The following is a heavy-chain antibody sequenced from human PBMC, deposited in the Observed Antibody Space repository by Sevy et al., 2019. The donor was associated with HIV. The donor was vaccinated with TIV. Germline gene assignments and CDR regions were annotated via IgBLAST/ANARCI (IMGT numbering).Heavy chain of an antibody. CDR2: IYPGDSDT. CDR1: GYSFTSYW. V-gene: IGHV5-51*01. Sequence: GESLKISCKGSGYSFTSYWIGWVRQMPGKGLEWMGIIYPGDSDTRYSPSFQGQVTISADKSISTAYLQWSSLKASDTAIYYCARRHCSSTSCYAPFDYWGQGTLVTVSS. J-gene: IGHJ4*02. CDR3: ARRHCSSTSCYAPFDY. D-gene: IGHD2-2*01.